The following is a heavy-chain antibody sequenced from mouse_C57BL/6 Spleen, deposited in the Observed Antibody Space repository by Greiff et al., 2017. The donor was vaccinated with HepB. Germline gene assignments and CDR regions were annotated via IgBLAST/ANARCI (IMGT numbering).Heavy chain of an antibody. CDR3: AREGIRDGYYVGWYFDV. CDR1: GYTFTSYW. V-gene: IGHV1-72*01. J-gene: IGHJ1*03. Sequence: QVQLQQPGAELVRPGSSVKLSCKASGYTFTSYWMHWVKQRPGRGLEWIGRIDPNSGGTKYNEKFKSKATLTVDKPSSTAYMQLSSLTSEDSAVYYCAREGIRDGYYVGWYFDVWGTGTTVTVSS. CDR2: IDPNSGGT. D-gene: IGHD2-3*01.